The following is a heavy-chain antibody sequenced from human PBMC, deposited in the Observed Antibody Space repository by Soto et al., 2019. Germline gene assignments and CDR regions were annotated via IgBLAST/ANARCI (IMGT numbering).Heavy chain of an antibody. J-gene: IGHJ4*03. CDR2: IYHSGTT. CDR3: APTGQGGNIDV. V-gene: IGHV4-38-2*01. Sequence: PSETPSLTCAFSGGSMISTDCCASIRRARGEGLVWIESIYHSGTTYYNPSLVSRVVISVNTPESRFAMRVTSADAAVYSVYSCAPTGQGGNIDVCGQGTLVTVSS. CDR1: GGSMISTDC. D-gene: IGHD2-15*01.